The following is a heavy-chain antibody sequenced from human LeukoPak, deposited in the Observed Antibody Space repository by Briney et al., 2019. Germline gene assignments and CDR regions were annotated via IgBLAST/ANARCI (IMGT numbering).Heavy chain of an antibody. D-gene: IGHD3-9*01. CDR3: ARLHYDVLTGPFDY. V-gene: IGHV3-23*01. Sequence: GGSLRLSCAASGFTFSSYAMSWVRQAPGKGLEWVSAISGSGGSTYYADSVKGRFTISRENSKNALWLQMNSLRAEDTAVYYCARLHYDVLTGPFDYWGQGTLVTVSS. CDR2: ISGSGGST. CDR1: GFTFSSYA. J-gene: IGHJ4*02.